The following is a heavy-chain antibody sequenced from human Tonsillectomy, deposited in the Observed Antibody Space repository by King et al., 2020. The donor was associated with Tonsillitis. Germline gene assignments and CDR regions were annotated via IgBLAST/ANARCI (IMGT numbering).Heavy chain of an antibody. CDR3: ARMIVVIVAHNWFEP. Sequence: VQLVESGAEVKKPGASVKISCTASGYTFTSYSIHWVRQAPGQGLEWMGIINPGGGNTTYAQKFQGRVAMTRDTSTNTVYMELTSLRSEDTAVYYCARMIVVIVAHNWFEPWGQGTLVTVSS. V-gene: IGHV1-46*01. J-gene: IGHJ5*02. D-gene: IGHD3-22*01. CDR2: INPGGGNT. CDR1: GYTFTSYS.